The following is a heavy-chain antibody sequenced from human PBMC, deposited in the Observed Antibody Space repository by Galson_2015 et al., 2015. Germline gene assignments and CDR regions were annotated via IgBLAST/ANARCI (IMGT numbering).Heavy chain of an antibody. D-gene: IGHD6-13*01. Sequence: SLRLSCAASGFTFSSYAMSRVRQAPGKGLEWVSAISGSGGSTYYADSVKGRFTISRDNSKNTLYLQMNSLRAEDTAVYYCAKGLSSSFPLAPSDYWGQGTLVTVSS. J-gene: IGHJ4*02. V-gene: IGHV3-23*01. CDR2: ISGSGGST. CDR3: AKGLSSSFPLAPSDY. CDR1: GFTFSSYA.